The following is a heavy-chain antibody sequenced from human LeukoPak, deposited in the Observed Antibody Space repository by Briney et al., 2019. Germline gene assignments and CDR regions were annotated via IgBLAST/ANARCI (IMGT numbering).Heavy chain of an antibody. Sequence: GGSLRLSCAASGFTLSSYGMSWVRQAPGKGLEWVSAISGSGGSTYYADSVKGRFTISRDNSKNTLYLQMNSLRAEDTAVYYCAKELSGGTDAFDIWGQGTMVTVSS. CDR1: GFTLSSYG. CDR3: AKELSGGTDAFDI. J-gene: IGHJ3*02. CDR2: ISGSGGST. V-gene: IGHV3-23*01. D-gene: IGHD3-16*01.